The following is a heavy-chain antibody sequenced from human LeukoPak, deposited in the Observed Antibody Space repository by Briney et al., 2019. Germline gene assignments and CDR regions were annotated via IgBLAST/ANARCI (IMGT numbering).Heavy chain of an antibody. CDR2: IILILGIA. V-gene: IGHV1-69*04. Sequence: ASVKVSCKASGGTFSSYAISWVRQAPGQGLEWMGRIILILGIANYAQKFQGRVTITADKSTSTAYMELSSLRSEDTAVYYCARDLYGDSDYWGQGTLVTVSS. CDR3: ARDLYGDSDY. D-gene: IGHD4-17*01. J-gene: IGHJ4*02. CDR1: GGTFSSYA.